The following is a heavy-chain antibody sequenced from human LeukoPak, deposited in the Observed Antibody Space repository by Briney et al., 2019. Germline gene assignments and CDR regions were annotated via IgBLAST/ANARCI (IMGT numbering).Heavy chain of an antibody. D-gene: IGHD5-24*01. CDR3: ARQPYIEMAVDY. CDR2: IYPADSDT. CDR1: GYSFSGYW. J-gene: IGHJ4*02. Sequence: RGESLKISCKGSGYSFSGYWIAWVRQMPGKGLEWMGIIYPADSDTRYSPSFQGQVTISADKSINTAYLQWSSLKASDTAVYYCARQPYIEMAVDYWGQGTLVTVSS. V-gene: IGHV5-51*01.